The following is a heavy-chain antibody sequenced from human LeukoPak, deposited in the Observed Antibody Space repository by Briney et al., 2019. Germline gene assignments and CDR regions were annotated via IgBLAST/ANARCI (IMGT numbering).Heavy chain of an antibody. V-gene: IGHV3-23*01. CDR3: ARDSSHYLGSSDY. D-gene: IGHD6-6*01. CDR1: GFTFSSYG. CDR2: ISESGDVT. Sequence: PGGSLRLSCAASGFTFSSYGMHWVRQAPGKGLEWVSVISESGDVTHYADSMKGRFTISRDNTKNTLNLQMNSLRPDDTAIYYCARDSSHYLGSSDYWGQGTLVTVSS. J-gene: IGHJ4*02.